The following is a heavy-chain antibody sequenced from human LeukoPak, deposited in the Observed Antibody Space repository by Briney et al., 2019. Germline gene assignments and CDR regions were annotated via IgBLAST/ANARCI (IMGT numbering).Heavy chain of an antibody. D-gene: IGHD3-10*01. Sequence: PSETLSLTCTVSGYSINSGYYWDWIRQPPGKGLEWIGSTYHSGNTYYNPSLKSRVTISVDTSKNQFSLKLSSVTAADTAVYYCASGSYYMDVWGKGTTVTVSS. J-gene: IGHJ6*03. CDR2: TYHSGNT. V-gene: IGHV4-38-2*02. CDR3: ASGSYYMDV. CDR1: GYSINSGYY.